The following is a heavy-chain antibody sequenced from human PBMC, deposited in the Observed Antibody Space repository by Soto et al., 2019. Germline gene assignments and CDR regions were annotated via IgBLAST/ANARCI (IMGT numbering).Heavy chain of an antibody. V-gene: IGHV3-23*01. CDR2: FSGSGVST. CDR1: GFTFSSYA. CDR3: AKGDSTYYYDSSGYLGY. Sequence: EVQLLESGGGLVQPGGSLRLSCAASGFTFSSYAMSWVRQAPGKGLEWVSAFSGSGVSTYYADSVKGRFTISRDNSKNTLYLQMNSLRAEDTAVYYCAKGDSTYYYDSSGYLGYWGQGTLVTVSS. J-gene: IGHJ4*02. D-gene: IGHD3-22*01.